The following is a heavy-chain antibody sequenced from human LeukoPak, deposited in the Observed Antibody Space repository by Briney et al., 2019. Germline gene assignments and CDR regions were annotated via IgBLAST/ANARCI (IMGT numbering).Heavy chain of an antibody. J-gene: IGHJ4*02. D-gene: IGHD3-16*01. CDR1: GFTLTNYG. V-gene: IGHV3-30*03. CDR3: ARDLWGDFDY. CDR2: ISYDGSNK. Sequence: PGGSLRLSCAASGFTLTNYGVHWVRQAPGKGPEWVAVISYDGSNKYYADSVKGRFTISRDNSKNTLYLQMNSLRAEDTAVYYCARDLWGDFDYWGQGTLVTVSS.